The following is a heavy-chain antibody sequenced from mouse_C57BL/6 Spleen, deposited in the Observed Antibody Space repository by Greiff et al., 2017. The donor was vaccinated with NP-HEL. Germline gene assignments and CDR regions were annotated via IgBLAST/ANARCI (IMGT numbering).Heavy chain of an antibody. CDR2: ISYDGSN. V-gene: IGHV3-6*01. Sequence: EVQLQESGPGLVKPSQSLSLTCSVTGYSITSGYYWNWIRQFPGNKLEWMGYISYDGSNKYNPSLKNRISITRDTSKNQLFLKLNSVNTEDTATYYCARGLNDGFAYWGQGTLVTVSA. J-gene: IGHJ3*01. CDR1: GYSITSGYY. D-gene: IGHD1-2*01. CDR3: ARGLNDGFAY.